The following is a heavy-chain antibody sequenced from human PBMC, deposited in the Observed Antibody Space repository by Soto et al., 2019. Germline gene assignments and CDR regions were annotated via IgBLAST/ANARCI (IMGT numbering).Heavy chain of an antibody. CDR2: ISAHNGNT. D-gene: IGHD1-1*01. CDR3: ARGRYGDY. J-gene: IGHJ4*02. V-gene: IGHV1-18*01. Sequence: QVHLVQSGAEVKKPGASVKVSCKGSGYGFTTYGITWVRQAPGQGLEWMAWISAHNGNTNYAQKVQGRVTVTRDTSTSTAYMELRSLRYADKAVDYCARGRYGDYWGQGALVTVSS. CDR1: GYGFTTYG.